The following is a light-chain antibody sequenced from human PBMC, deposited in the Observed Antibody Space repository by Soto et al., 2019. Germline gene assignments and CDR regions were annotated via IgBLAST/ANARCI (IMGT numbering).Light chain of an antibody. CDR3: QQYNNWPPWT. J-gene: IGKJ1*01. CDR2: GAS. CDR1: QSVSSN. Sequence: EIVLTQSPGTLSLSPGERATLSCRASQSVSSNLAWYQQRPGQAPRLLIYGASSRATGIPDRFSGSGSGTEFTLTISRLEPEDFAVYYCQQYNNWPPWTFGQGTKVDIK. V-gene: IGKV3D-15*01.